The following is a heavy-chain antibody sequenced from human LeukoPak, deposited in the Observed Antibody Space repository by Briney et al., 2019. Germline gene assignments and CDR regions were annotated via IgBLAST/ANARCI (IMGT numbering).Heavy chain of an antibody. D-gene: IGHD3-10*01. CDR2: IYYSGST. CDR1: GGSFSGYY. J-gene: IGHJ5*02. Sequence: PSETLSLTCAVYGGSFSGYYWSWIRQPPGKGLEWIGYIYYSGSTNYNPSLKSRVTISVDTSKNQFSLKLSSVTAADTAVYYCARYGPYYYGSGSYGNWFDPWGQGTLVTVSS. CDR3: ARYGPYYYGSGSYGNWFDP. V-gene: IGHV4-59*01.